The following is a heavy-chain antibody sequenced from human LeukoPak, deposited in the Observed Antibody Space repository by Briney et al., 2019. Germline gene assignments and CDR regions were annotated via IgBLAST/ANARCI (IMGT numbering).Heavy chain of an antibody. CDR1: GYTFTSYG. J-gene: IGHJ6*03. V-gene: IGHV1-18*01. Sequence: ASVKVSCKASGYTFTSYGISWVRQAPGQGLEWMGWINAYNGKTNYAQRLQGRVTMTTDTSTCAAYMELRSLRSDDTAVHYCARVGLPLYYYYMDVWGKGTTVIVSS. CDR2: INAYNGKT. CDR3: ARVGLPLYYYYMDV.